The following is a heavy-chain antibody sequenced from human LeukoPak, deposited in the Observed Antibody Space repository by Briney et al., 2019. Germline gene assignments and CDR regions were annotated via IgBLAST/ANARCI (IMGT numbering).Heavy chain of an antibody. J-gene: IGHJ4*02. CDR1: GLTVSSNY. V-gene: IGHV3-53*01. Sequence: PGGSLRLSCAASGLTVSSNYIWVRQAPGKGLEWVSFIDSDNTHYSDSVKGRFTISRDNSKNTLYLQMNSLRAEDTAVYYCARRAGAYSHPYDYWGQGTLVTVSS. CDR3: ARRAGAYSHPYDY. CDR2: IDSDNT. D-gene: IGHD4/OR15-4a*01.